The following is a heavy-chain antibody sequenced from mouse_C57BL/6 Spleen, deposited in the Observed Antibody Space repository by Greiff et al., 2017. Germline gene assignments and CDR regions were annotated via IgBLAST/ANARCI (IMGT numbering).Heavy chain of an antibody. CDR2: IYPRSGNT. Sequence: VQLQQSGAELARPGASVKLSCKASGYTFTSYGISWVKQRTGQGLAWIGEIYPRSGNTYYNEKFKGKATLTADKSSSTAYMELRSLTSEDSAVYFCARWEGYYYGSSYWYFDVWGTGTTVTVSS. J-gene: IGHJ1*03. CDR3: ARWEGYYYGSSYWYFDV. V-gene: IGHV1-81*01. CDR1: GYTFTSYG. D-gene: IGHD1-1*01.